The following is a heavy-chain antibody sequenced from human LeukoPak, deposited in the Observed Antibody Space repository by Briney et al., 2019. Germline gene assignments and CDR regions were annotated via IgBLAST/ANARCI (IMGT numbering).Heavy chain of an antibody. CDR3: ARRPYYYDSSGYNARSQYFQH. CDR1: GGSFSGYY. V-gene: IGHV4-34*01. J-gene: IGHJ1*01. CDR2: INHSGST. Sequence: ETLSLTCAVYGGSFSGYYWSWIRQPPGKGLEWIGKINHSGSTNYNPSLKSRVTISVDTSKNQFSLKLSSVTAADTAVYYCARRPYYYDSSGYNARSQYFQHWGQGTLVTVSS. D-gene: IGHD3-22*01.